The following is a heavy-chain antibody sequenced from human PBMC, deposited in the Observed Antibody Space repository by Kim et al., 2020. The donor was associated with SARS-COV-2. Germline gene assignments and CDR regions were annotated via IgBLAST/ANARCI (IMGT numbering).Heavy chain of an antibody. CDR3: ARELKIDPSSPRQYDALDM. CDR2: ISPVGTTT. Sequence: GGSLRLSCAASGFSLTTYWINWVRQAPGKGLVWVSRISPVGTTTYYADSVKGRFRITRDNAWNKMYLEMNGLRVEDTAVYYCARELKIDPSSPRQYDALDMWGQGTMVTVSS. J-gene: IGHJ3*02. D-gene: IGHD4-4*01. CDR1: GFSLTTYW. V-gene: IGHV3-74*01.